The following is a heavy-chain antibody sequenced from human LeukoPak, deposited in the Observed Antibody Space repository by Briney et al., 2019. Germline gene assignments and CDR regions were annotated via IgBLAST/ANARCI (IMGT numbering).Heavy chain of an antibody. D-gene: IGHD1-26*01. CDR2: FDPEDGET. CDR3: AREAPIVGAPPRAFDI. Sequence: ASVKVSCKVSGYTLTELSMHWVRQAPGKGLEWMGGFDPEDGETIYAQKFQGRVTMTEDTSTDTAYMELSSLRSEDTAVYYCAREAPIVGAPPRAFDIWGQGTMVTVSS. CDR1: GYTLTELS. J-gene: IGHJ3*02. V-gene: IGHV1-24*01.